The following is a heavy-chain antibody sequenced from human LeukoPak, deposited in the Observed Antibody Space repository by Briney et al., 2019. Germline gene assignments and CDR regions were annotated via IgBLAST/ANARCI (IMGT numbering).Heavy chain of an antibody. J-gene: IGHJ6*03. D-gene: IGHD5-12*01. CDR2: INHSGST. CDR1: GGSFSGYY. V-gene: IGHV4-34*01. Sequence: SETLSLTCAVYGGSFSGYYWSWIRQPPGKGLEWIGEINHSGSTNYNPSLKSRVTISVDTSKNQFSLKLSSVTAADTAVYYCARLRGYSGYDHYYYYYYYMDVWGKGTTVTISS. CDR3: ARLRGYSGYDHYYYYYYYMDV.